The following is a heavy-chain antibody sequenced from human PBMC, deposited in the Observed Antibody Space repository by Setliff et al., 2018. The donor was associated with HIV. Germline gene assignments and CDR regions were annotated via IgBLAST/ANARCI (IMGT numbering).Heavy chain of an antibody. J-gene: IGHJ4*02. Sequence: PGGSLRLSCAASGFTFSSYWMNWVRQAPGKGLEWVANIKQDGREKYYVDSVKGRFTISRDNSKNTLYLQMNSLRAEDAAVYYCARGASSSWYYFDYWGQGALVTVSS. V-gene: IGHV3-7*01. CDR1: GFTFSSYW. CDR3: ARGASSSWYYFDY. CDR2: IKQDGREK. D-gene: IGHD6-13*01.